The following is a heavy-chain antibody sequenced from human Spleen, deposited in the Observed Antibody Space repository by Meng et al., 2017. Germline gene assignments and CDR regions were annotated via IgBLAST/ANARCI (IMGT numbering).Heavy chain of an antibody. V-gene: IGHV4-4*07. J-gene: IGHJ4*02. CDR3: ARAAYGSGSYRLYYFGY. CDR2: IYTSGST. CDR1: GGSISSYY. D-gene: IGHD3-10*01. Sequence: SETLYLTCTVSGGSISSYYWSWIRQPAGKGLEWIGRIYTSGSTNYNPSLKSRVTMSVDTSKNQSSLKLSSVTAADTAVYYCARAAYGSGSYRLYYFGYWGQGTLVTVSS.